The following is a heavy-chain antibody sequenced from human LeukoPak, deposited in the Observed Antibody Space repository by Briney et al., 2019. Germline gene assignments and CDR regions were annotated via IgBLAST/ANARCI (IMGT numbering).Heavy chain of an antibody. CDR2: IKNKANSYIT. CDR3: ASIRGTLGY. J-gene: IGHJ4*02. V-gene: IGHV3-72*01. D-gene: IGHD1-26*01. CDR1: GFTFSDHF. Sequence: PGTSLRLSCAASGFTFSDHFMDWVRQAPGKGLEWVGRIKNKANSYITQYAASMEGRFTISRDDSKNSLYLQMSSLKTEDTAMYYCASIRGTLGYWGQGTVVTVSS.